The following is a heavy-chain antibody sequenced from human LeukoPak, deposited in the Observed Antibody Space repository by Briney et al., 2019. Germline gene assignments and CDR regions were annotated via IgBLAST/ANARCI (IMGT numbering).Heavy chain of an antibody. CDR1: GFTFSDYY. J-gene: IGHJ3*02. Sequence: GGSLRLSCAASGFTFSDYYMSWIRQAPGKGLEWVSYISSSGSTIYYADSVKGRFTISRDNAKNSLYLQMNSLRAEDTAVYYCARGYYDILTGYYHDAFDIWGQGTMVTVSS. D-gene: IGHD3-9*01. CDR2: ISSSGSTI. V-gene: IGHV3-11*04. CDR3: ARGYYDILTGYYHDAFDI.